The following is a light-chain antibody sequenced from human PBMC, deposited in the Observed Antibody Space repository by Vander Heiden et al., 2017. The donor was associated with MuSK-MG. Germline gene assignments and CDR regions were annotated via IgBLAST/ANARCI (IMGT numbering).Light chain of an antibody. CDR1: QSMSSY. V-gene: IGKV1-39*01. Sequence: DIQMTQSPSSLSASVGDRVTITCRASQSMSSYLNWYQQKPGKAPKLLIYAASSLESGVPSRFSGSGSGTDFTLTISRLQPEDLATYYCQQRDTTPHTFGGGTRVXIK. CDR3: QQRDTTPHT. CDR2: AAS. J-gene: IGKJ4*01.